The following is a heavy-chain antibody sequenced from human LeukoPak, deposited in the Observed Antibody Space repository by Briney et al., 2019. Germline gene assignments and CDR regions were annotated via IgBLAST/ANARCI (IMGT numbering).Heavy chain of an antibody. CDR2: IYPGDSDT. Sequence: GESLKISCKGSGYSFTSYWIGWVRQMPGKGLEWMGIIYPGDSDTRYRPSFQGQVTISPDKSISTAYLQWSSLKDSDTALYYCARRPQYSSGWYYDYWGQGTLVTVSS. J-gene: IGHJ4*02. CDR1: GYSFTSYW. D-gene: IGHD6-19*01. CDR3: ARRPQYSSGWYYDY. V-gene: IGHV5-51*01.